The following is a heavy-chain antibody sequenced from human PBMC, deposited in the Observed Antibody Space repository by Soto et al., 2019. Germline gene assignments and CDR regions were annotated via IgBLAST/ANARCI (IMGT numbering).Heavy chain of an antibody. J-gene: IGHJ3*02. V-gene: IGHV1-58*01. D-gene: IGHD6-13*01. CDR2: IVVGSGNT. Sequence: VASVKVSCKASGFTFTSSAVQWVRQARGQRLEWIGWIVVGSGNTNYAQKFQERVTITRDMSTSTAYMELSSLRSEDTAVYYCAAVMYSSSWYPAFDIWGQGTMVTVSS. CDR3: AAVMYSSSWYPAFDI. CDR1: GFTFTSSA.